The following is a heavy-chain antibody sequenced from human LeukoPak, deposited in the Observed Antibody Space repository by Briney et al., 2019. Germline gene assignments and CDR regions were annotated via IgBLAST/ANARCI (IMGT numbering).Heavy chain of an antibody. CDR3: ACSPADTAMALDY. Sequence: PGGSLRLSCAASGFSVSNNYMSWIRQAPGKGLEWVSYISSSGSTIYYADSVKGRFTISRDNAKNSLYLQMNSLRAEDTAVYYCACSPADTAMALDYWGQGTLVTVSS. CDR1: GFSVSNNY. D-gene: IGHD5-18*01. V-gene: IGHV3-11*01. CDR2: ISSSGSTI. J-gene: IGHJ4*02.